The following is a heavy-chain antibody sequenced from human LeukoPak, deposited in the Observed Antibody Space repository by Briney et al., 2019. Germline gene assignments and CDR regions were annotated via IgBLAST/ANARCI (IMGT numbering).Heavy chain of an antibody. CDR3: ARLPGIAAAGIGYYYYGMDV. J-gene: IGHJ6*02. D-gene: IGHD6-13*01. CDR1: GGSISSYY. V-gene: IGHV4-59*08. Sequence: PSETLSLTCTVSGGSISSYYWSWLRQPPGKGLEWIGYIYYSGSTNYNPSLKSRVTISVDTSKNQFSLKLSSVTAADTAVYYCARLPGIAAAGIGYYYYGMDVWGQGTTVTVSS. CDR2: IYYSGST.